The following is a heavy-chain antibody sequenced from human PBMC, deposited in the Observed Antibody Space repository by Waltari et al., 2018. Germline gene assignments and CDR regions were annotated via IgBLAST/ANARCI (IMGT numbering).Heavy chain of an antibody. CDR2: IKPSMGGT. CDR1: GYTFTGYY. Sequence: QVQLVQSGAEVKKPGASVKVSCKASGYTFTGYYMHWVRQAPGQGLGWMGRIKPSMGGTNYAQKFQGRVTMTRDTSISTAYMELSRLRSDDTAVYYCARGDGSHYSAFDIWGQGTMVTVSS. D-gene: IGHD2-15*01. V-gene: IGHV1-2*06. J-gene: IGHJ3*02. CDR3: ARGDGSHYSAFDI.